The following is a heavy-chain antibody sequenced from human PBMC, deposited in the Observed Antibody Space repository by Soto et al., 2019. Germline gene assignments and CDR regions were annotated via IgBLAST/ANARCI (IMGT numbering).Heavy chain of an antibody. D-gene: IGHD3-10*01. CDR3: AKDNSCGSYNSN. V-gene: IGHV3-23*01. Sequence: HPGGSLRLSCAASGFSFNTYAMSWVRRAPGKELDWVSTIGRGGSDTYYADSVMGRFIITRDNSKNVLFLQMNILRAEDTALYYSAKDNSCGSYNSNWGQGTLGTV. CDR2: IGRGGSDT. J-gene: IGHJ4*02. CDR1: GFSFNTYA.